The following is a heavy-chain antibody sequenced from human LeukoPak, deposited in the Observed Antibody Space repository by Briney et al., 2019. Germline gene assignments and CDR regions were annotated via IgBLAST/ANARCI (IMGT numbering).Heavy chain of an antibody. D-gene: IGHD1-26*01. CDR3: ATKVGATKLLDY. J-gene: IGHJ4*02. CDR2: IYYSGRT. CDR1: GGSMNSGNYY. Sequence: SETLSLTCTVSGGSMNSGNYYWSWIRQPPGKGLEWIGYIYYSGRTYYNPSLKSRVTISVDTSKNQFSLKLSSVTAADTAVYYCATKVGATKLLDYWGQGTLVTVSS. V-gene: IGHV4-30-4*01.